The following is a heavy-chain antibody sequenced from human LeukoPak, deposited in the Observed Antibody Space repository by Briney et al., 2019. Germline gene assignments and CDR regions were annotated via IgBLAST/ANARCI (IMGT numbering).Heavy chain of an antibody. CDR3: TRSRPGTEAGQPNFDY. CDR1: GFTFSTYS. CDR2: ISSISSII. Sequence: QPGGSLRLSCAASGFTFSTYSMSWVRQAPGKGLGWVSYISSISSIIYYADSVKGRFTISRDNARNSLYLQMNSLRAEDTAVHYCTRSRPGTEAGQPNFDYWGQGTLVTVSS. V-gene: IGHV3-48*01. J-gene: IGHJ4*02. D-gene: IGHD6-13*01.